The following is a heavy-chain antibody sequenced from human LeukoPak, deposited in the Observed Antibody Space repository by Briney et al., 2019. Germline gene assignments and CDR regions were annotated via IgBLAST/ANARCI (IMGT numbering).Heavy chain of an antibody. CDR3: ARGGRSLVAAQFDL. V-gene: IGHV4-4*02. D-gene: IGHD2-15*01. J-gene: IGHJ2*01. CDR2: VHLSGRT. CDR1: GGSISTTNW. Sequence: PSETLSLTCGVSGGSISTTNWWTWVRQPPGEGLEWIGEVHLSGRTHYNPSLESRVTMSVDMSENHISLRLTSVTAADTAVYYCARGGRSLVAAQFDLWGRGTLVTVSS.